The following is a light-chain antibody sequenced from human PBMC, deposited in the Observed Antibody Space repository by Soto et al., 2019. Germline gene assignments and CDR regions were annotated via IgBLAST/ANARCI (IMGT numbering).Light chain of an antibody. CDR3: QHYDTYSDT. CDR1: PYVGNW. Sequence: DLQMTQSPSTLSASVGDRVTITCRASPYVGNWLAWYQQKPGTAPKLLIYRASTFESGVPSRFSGSRSGSDFALTINSLQPDDFATYFCQHYDTYSDTFGPGTKVDIK. CDR2: RAS. J-gene: IGKJ3*01. V-gene: IGKV1-5*03.